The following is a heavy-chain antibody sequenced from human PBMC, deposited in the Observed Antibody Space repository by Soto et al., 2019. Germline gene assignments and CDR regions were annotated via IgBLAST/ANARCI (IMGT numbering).Heavy chain of an antibody. CDR2: IYYSGST. CDR1: GGTISSWF. CDR3: ARRYGSAIDY. D-gene: IGHD1-26*01. V-gene: IGHV4-59*08. J-gene: IGHJ4*02. Sequence: SETLSLTCTIPGGTISSWFWSWIRQPPGKGLEWIGYIYYSGSTNCNPSLKSRVTISVDTSKNQFSLKLSSVTAADTAVYYCARRYGSAIDYWGQGTLVTVS.